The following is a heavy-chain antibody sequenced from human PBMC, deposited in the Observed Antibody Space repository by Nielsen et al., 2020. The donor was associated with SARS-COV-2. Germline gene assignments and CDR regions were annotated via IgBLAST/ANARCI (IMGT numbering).Heavy chain of an antibody. CDR1: GGTFRSYA. V-gene: IGHV1-69*13. CDR3: ARVPPLMVRGVTLGVYYYYYMDV. J-gene: IGHJ6*03. Sequence: SVKVSCKASGGTFRSYAISWVRQAPGQGLEWMGGIIPIFGTANYAQKFQGRVTITADESTSTAYMELSSLRSEDTAVYYCARVPPLMVRGVTLGVYYYYYMDVWGKGTTVTVSS. D-gene: IGHD3-10*01. CDR2: IIPIFGTA.